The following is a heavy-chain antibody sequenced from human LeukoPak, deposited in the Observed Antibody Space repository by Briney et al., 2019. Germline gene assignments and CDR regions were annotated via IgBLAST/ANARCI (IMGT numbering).Heavy chain of an antibody. Sequence: PSETLSLTCAVYGGSFSGYYWSWIRQPPGKGLEWIGEINHSGSTNYNPSLKSRVTISVGTSKNQFSLKLSSVTAADTAVYYCARADSSSWYHSPYYYYGMDVWGQGTTVIVSS. D-gene: IGHD6-13*01. CDR3: ARADSSSWYHSPYYYYGMDV. CDR2: INHSGST. J-gene: IGHJ6*02. CDR1: GGSFSGYY. V-gene: IGHV4-34*01.